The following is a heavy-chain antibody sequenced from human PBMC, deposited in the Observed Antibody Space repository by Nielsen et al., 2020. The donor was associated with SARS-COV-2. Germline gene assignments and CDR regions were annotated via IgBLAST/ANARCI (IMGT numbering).Heavy chain of an antibody. V-gene: IGHV3-11*03. CDR1: GFTFSDYY. CDR2: ISSSSSYT. Sequence: GESLKISCAASGFTFSDYYMSWIRQAPGKGLEWVSYISSSSSYTNYADSGKGRFTISRDNAKNSLYLQMNSLRAEDTAVYYCARGARDCSGGSCYSDYYYGMDVWGQGTTVTVSS. J-gene: IGHJ6*02. CDR3: ARGARDCSGGSCYSDYYYGMDV. D-gene: IGHD2-15*01.